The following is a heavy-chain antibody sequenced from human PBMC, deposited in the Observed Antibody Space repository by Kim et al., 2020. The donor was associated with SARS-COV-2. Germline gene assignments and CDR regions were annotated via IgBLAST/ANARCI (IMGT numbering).Heavy chain of an antibody. CDR2: MNPNSGNT. Sequence: ASVKVSCKASGYTFTSYDINWVRQATGQGLEWMGWMNPNSGNTGYAQKFQGRVTMTRNTSISTAYMELSSLRSEDTAVYYCARAQGIQLWPNDAFDIWGQGTMVTVSS. D-gene: IGHD5-18*01. CDR1: GYTFTSYD. CDR3: ARAQGIQLWPNDAFDI. J-gene: IGHJ3*02. V-gene: IGHV1-8*01.